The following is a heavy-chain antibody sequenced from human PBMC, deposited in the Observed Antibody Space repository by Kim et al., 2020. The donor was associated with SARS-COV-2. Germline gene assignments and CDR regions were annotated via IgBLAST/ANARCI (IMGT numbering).Heavy chain of an antibody. Sequence: ASVKVSCRASGYTFTNYGINWVRQAPGRGLEWMGWISGFNGDTNYAQKFQGRVTMTTDTSTTTAYMELRSLRSDDTAVYYCARDFNVYYISSGQPSDYWGQGTLVTVSS. V-gene: IGHV1-18*01. CDR2: ISGFNGDT. CDR3: ARDFNVYYISSGQPSDY. D-gene: IGHD3-22*01. J-gene: IGHJ4*02. CDR1: GYTFTNYG.